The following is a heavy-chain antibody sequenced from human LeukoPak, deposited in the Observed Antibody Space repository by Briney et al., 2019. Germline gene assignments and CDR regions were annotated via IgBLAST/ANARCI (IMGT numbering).Heavy chain of an antibody. D-gene: IGHD6-6*01. CDR3: AREGSSSSILLRDDAFDI. CDR2: IYYSGST. CDR1: GVSISSYY. J-gene: IGHJ3*02. Sequence: SETLSLTCTVSGVSISSYYWSWIRQPPGKGLEWIGYIYYSGSTNYNPSLKSRVTISVDTSKNQFSLKLSSVTAADTAVYYCAREGSSSSILLRDDAFDIWGQGTMVTVSS. V-gene: IGHV4-59*01.